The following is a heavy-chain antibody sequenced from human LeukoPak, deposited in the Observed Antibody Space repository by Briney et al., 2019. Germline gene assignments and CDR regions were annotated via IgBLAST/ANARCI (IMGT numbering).Heavy chain of an antibody. CDR2: INHDGSST. CDR3: ARGASADY. CDR1: GFTFTTFW. J-gene: IGHJ4*02. V-gene: IGHV3-74*01. Sequence: SGGSLRLSCATSGFTFTTFWMHWVRQAPGKGLVWVSRINHDGSSTNYADSVKGRFTISRDNAKNSLYLQMNSLRAEDTAVYYCARGASADYWGQGTLVTVSS.